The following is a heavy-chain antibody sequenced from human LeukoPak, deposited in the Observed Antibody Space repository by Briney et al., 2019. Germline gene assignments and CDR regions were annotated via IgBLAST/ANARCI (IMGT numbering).Heavy chain of an antibody. CDR2: IYENGGTT. CDR3: AKRRQDYYDSSGYGYYFDY. Sequence: PGGSLRLSCVGSGFTFRSHAMSWVRQAPEKGLEFVSGIYENGGTTYYADSVKGRFSISRDNSKNTLYLQMDSLRAEDTAVYYCAKRRQDYYDSSGYGYYFDYWGQRTLVTVSS. CDR1: GFTFRSHA. J-gene: IGHJ4*02. D-gene: IGHD3-22*01. V-gene: IGHV3-23*01.